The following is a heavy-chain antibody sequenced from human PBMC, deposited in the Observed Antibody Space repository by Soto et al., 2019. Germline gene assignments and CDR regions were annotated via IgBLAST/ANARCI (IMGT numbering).Heavy chain of an antibody. V-gene: IGHV1-69*02. Sequence: QVQLVQSGAEVKKPGSSVKVSCKASGGTFSRYTINWVRQAPGQGLEWMGRIIPIAAIANYTQKFQGRVTITVDKPSTTAYMELSSLRSDDTAVYYCARGSTLVRGAPSWFDPWGQGTLVTVSS. D-gene: IGHD3-10*01. CDR3: ARGSTLVRGAPSWFDP. CDR2: IIPIAAIA. J-gene: IGHJ5*02. CDR1: GGTFSRYT.